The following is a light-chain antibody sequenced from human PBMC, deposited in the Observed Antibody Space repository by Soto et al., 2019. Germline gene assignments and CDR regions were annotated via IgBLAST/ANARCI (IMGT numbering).Light chain of an antibody. CDR1: QSVSSN. CDR3: QQRSNWPFLT. V-gene: IGKV3-11*01. J-gene: IGKJ4*01. CDR2: DTS. Sequence: EIVLTQSPATLSLSPGERATLSCRASQSVSSNLAWYQQKPGQAPRLLIYDTSNRATGIPARFSGSGSGTDFTLTISSLEPEDFAVYYCQQRSNWPFLTFGGGTKLEIK.